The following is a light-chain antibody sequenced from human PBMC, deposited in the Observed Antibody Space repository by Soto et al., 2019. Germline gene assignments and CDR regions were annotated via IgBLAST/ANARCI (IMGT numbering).Light chain of an antibody. CDR1: QSFRGL. J-gene: IGKJ5*01. V-gene: IGKV3-11*01. CDR2: DAY. Sequence: EVVLTQSPVTLSLSPGERATLSCRASQSFRGLLAWYQQKPGQAPRLLIYDAYNRATGIPPRFSGSGSWTDFTLTISSLAPEDSAVYYGQQRHMWPIEFGQGTRLEIK. CDR3: QQRHMWPIE.